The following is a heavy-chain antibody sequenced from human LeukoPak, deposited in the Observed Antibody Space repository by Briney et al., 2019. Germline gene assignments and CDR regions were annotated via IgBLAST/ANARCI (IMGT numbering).Heavy chain of an antibody. CDR2: IYHSGST. Sequence: PSETLSLTCAVSGYSISSGYYWGWIRQPPGKGLEWIGSIYHSGSTYYNPSLKSRVIISVDTSKNQFSLKLSSVTAADTAVYYCARDDVVRGVITYYYGMDVWGKGTTVTVSS. CDR3: ARDDVVRGVITYYYGMDV. J-gene: IGHJ6*04. V-gene: IGHV4-38-2*02. CDR1: GYSISSGYY. D-gene: IGHD3-10*01.